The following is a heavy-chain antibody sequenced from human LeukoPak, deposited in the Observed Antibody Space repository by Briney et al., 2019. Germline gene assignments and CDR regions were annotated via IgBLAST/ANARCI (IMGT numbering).Heavy chain of an antibody. CDR1: GFTFSSYA. CDR3: AKGPDPDYYYYYMDV. Sequence: GGSLRLSCAASGFTFSSYAMSWVRQAPGKGLEWVSAISGSGGSTYYADSVKGRFTISRDNSKNTLYLQMNSLRAEDTAVYYCAKGPDPDYYYYYMDVWGKGTTVTVPS. V-gene: IGHV3-23*01. J-gene: IGHJ6*03. CDR2: ISGSGGST.